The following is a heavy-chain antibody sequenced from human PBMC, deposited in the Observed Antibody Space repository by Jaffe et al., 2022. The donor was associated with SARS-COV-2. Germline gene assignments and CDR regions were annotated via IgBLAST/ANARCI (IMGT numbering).Heavy chain of an antibody. CDR1: GFTFSSYG. CDR2: IWYDGSNK. J-gene: IGHJ4*02. D-gene: IGHD6-6*01. CDR3: ARDQDPAARRFFDY. V-gene: IGHV3-33*01. Sequence: QVQLVESGGGVVQPGRSLRLSCAASGFTFSSYGMHWVRQAPGKGLEWVAVIWYDGSNKYYADSVKGRFTISRDNSKNTLYLQMNSLRAEDTAVYYCARDQDPAARRFFDYWGQGTLVTVSS.